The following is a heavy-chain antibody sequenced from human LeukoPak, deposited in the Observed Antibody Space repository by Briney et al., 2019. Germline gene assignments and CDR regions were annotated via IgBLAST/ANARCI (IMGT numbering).Heavy chain of an antibody. CDR3: TGGATLWLLDY. J-gene: IGHJ4*02. V-gene: IGHV3-15*01. CDR1: GFTFSNAW. CDR2: IKSKTDGGTT. Sequence: PGGSLRLSCAASGFTFSNAWMSWVRQVPGKGLEWVGRIKSKTDGGTTDYAAPVKGRFTISRDDSKNTLYLQMNSLKTEDTAVYYCTGGATLWLLDYWGQGTLVTVSS. D-gene: IGHD1-26*01.